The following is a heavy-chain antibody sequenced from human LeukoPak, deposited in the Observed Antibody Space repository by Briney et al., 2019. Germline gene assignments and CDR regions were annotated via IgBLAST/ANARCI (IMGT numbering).Heavy chain of an antibody. Sequence: PGGSLRLSCAASGFTFRSYAMHWVRQAPGKGLEWVAVISYDGSNKYYADSVKGRFTISRDNSKNTLYLQMNSLRAEDTAVYYCAKGSYYDSSGSFYFDYWGQGTLVTVSS. CDR1: GFTFRSYA. CDR3: AKGSYYDSSGSFYFDY. V-gene: IGHV3-30-3*01. D-gene: IGHD3-22*01. CDR2: ISYDGSNK. J-gene: IGHJ4*02.